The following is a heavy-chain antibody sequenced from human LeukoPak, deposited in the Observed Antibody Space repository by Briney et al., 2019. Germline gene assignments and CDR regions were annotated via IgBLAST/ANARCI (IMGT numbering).Heavy chain of an antibody. CDR3: ARVGYGRYCSGGSCYYFDY. J-gene: IGHJ4*02. D-gene: IGHD2-15*01. Sequence: ASVKVSCKASGYTFTSYGISWVRQAPGQGLEWMGWISAYNGNTNYAQKLQGRVTMSTDTSTSTANMELRSLRSDDTAVYYCARVGYGRYCSGGSCYYFDYWGQGTLVTVSS. CDR1: GYTFTSYG. V-gene: IGHV1-18*01. CDR2: ISAYNGNT.